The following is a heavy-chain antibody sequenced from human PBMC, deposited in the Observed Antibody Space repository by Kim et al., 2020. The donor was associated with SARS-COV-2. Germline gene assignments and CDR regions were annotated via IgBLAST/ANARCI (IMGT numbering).Heavy chain of an antibody. CDR3: ARAGGGDGQPRGAWFDP. J-gene: IGHJ5*02. Sequence: GGSLRLSCAASGFTFSSYDMPWVRQAPGKGLEWVSAIGPAGNKFYQGSSKGGFTTPRENATNSLYFQMNSLRAGDTAAYYCARAGGGDGQPRGAWFDPW. CDR2: IGPAGNK. CDR1: GFTFSSYD. D-gene: IGHD2-21*02. V-gene: IGHV3-13*01.